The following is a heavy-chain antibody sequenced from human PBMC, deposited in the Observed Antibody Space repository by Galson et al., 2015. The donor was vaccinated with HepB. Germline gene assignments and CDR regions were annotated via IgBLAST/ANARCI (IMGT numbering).Heavy chain of an antibody. CDR1: GYTFTNYA. D-gene: IGHD5/OR15-5a*01. Sequence: SVKVSCKASGYTFTNYAMHWVRQAPGQRLEWMGWINAGNGNARYSQKFQGRVTITRDTSASKAYMELSSLRSEDTAAYYCATSMTAVNRPHTVSSYGMDVWGQGTTVTVSS. CDR2: INAGNGNA. J-gene: IGHJ6*02. V-gene: IGHV1-3*01. CDR3: ATSMTAVNRPHTVSSYGMDV.